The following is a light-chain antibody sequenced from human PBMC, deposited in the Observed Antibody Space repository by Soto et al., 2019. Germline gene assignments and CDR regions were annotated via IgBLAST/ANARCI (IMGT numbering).Light chain of an antibody. CDR3: QQRSNWQVT. CDR2: DAS. V-gene: IGKV3-11*01. CDR1: QSVSSY. J-gene: IGKJ5*01. Sequence: EIVFTQSPATPSLSPGERATLSCRASQSVSSYLAWYQQKPGQAPRLLIYDASNRATGIPARFSGSGSGTDFTLTISSLEPEDFAVYYCQQRSNWQVTFGQGTRLEIK.